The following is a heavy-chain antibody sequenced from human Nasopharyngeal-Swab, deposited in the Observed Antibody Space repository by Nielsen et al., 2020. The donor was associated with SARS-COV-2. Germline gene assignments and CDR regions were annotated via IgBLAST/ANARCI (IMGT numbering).Heavy chain of an antibody. CDR1: GYTFTSYV. V-gene: IGHV1-18*01. CDR2: ISAYNGNT. J-gene: IGHJ3*02. Sequence: ASVKVSCKASGYTFTSYVISWVRQAPGQGLAWMGWISAYNGNTHYAQKLQGRVTMTTDTSTSTAYMELRRLRSDDTAVYYCARGPPYYDFWSGYSDDAFDIWGQGTMVTVSS. CDR3: ARGPPYYDFWSGYSDDAFDI. D-gene: IGHD3-3*01.